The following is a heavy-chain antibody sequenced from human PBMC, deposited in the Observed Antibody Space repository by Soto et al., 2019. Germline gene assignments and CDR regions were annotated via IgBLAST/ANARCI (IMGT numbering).Heavy chain of an antibody. D-gene: IGHD1-20*01. CDR3: TTDRGITGILSFLDY. CDR2: IKSKTDGGTT. CDR1: GFTFSNAW. V-gene: IGHV3-15*01. J-gene: IGHJ4*02. Sequence: EVQLVESGGGLVKPGGSLRLSCAASGFTFSNAWMSWVRQAPGKGLEWVGRIKSKTDGGTTDYAAPVKGRFTISRDDSKNTLYLQMNSLKSEDTAVYYCTTDRGITGILSFLDYWGQGTLVTVSS.